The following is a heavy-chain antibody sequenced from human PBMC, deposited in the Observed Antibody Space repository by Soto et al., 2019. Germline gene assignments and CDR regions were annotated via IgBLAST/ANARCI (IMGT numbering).Heavy chain of an antibody. J-gene: IGHJ3*02. V-gene: IGHV3-21*01. D-gene: IGHD5-18*01. Sequence: ESGGGLVKPGGSLRLSCAASGFTFSSYSMNWVRQAPGKGLEWVSSISSSSSYIYYADSVKGRFTISRDNAKNSLYLQMNSLRAEDTAVYYCARGGMGTAMVTEAFDIWGQGTMVTVSS. CDR1: GFTFSSYS. CDR2: ISSSSSYI. CDR3: ARGGMGTAMVTEAFDI.